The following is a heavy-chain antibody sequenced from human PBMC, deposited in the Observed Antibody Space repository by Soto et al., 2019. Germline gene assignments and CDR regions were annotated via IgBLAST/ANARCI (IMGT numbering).Heavy chain of an antibody. CDR2: ISWDGGST. J-gene: IGHJ6*02. V-gene: IGHV3-43*01. CDR3: AKDGSPIPRGSPNYYYYYGMDV. CDR1: GFTFDDYT. D-gene: IGHD1-26*01. Sequence: GGSLRLSCAASGFTFDDYTMHWVRQAPGKGLEWVSLISWDGGSTYYADSVKGRFTISRDNSKNSLYLQMNSLRTEDTALYYCAKDGSPIPRGSPNYYYYYGMDVWGQGTTVTVSS.